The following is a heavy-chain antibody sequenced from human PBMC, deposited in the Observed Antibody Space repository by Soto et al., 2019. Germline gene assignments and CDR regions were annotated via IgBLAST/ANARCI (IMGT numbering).Heavy chain of an antibody. Sequence: PSETLSLTCTVSGGSISSSSYYWGWIRQPPGKGLEWIGSIYYSGSTCYNPSPKSRVTISVDTSKNQFSLKLSSVTAADTAVYYCARQVARLGYYYYMVVWGKGTTVTVSS. CDR3: ARQVARLGYYYYMVV. V-gene: IGHV4-39*01. D-gene: IGHD3-16*01. CDR1: GGSISSSSYY. CDR2: IYYSGST. J-gene: IGHJ6*03.